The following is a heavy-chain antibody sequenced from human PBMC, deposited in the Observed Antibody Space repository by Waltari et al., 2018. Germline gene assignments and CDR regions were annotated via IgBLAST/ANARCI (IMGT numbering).Heavy chain of an antibody. CDR3: ATGIAVAGTTHYYYGMDV. J-gene: IGHJ6*02. CDR1: GGSIRSGGSS. D-gene: IGHD6-19*01. Sequence: QLQLQESGSGLVKPSQTLSLTCAVSGGSIRSGGSSWSWIRQPPGKGLEWIGYIYHSGSTYYNPSLKSRVTISVDSSKNQFSLKLSSVTAADTAVYYCATGIAVAGTTHYYYGMDVWGQGTTVTVSS. V-gene: IGHV4-30-2*01. CDR2: IYHSGST.